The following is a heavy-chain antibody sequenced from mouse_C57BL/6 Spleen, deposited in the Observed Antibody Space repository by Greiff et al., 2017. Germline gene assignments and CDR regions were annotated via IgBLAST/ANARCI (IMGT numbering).Heavy chain of an antibody. CDR2: IWSGGST. V-gene: IGHV2-2*01. CDR1: GFSLTSYG. Sequence: VKLKQSGPGLVQPSQSLSITCTVSGFSLTSYGVHWVRQSPGKGLEWLGVIWSGGSTDYNAAFISRLSISKDNSKSQVFFKMNSLQADDTAIDYCARDYYGSRYYFDYWGQGTTLTVAS. J-gene: IGHJ2*01. D-gene: IGHD1-1*01. CDR3: ARDYYGSRYYFDY.